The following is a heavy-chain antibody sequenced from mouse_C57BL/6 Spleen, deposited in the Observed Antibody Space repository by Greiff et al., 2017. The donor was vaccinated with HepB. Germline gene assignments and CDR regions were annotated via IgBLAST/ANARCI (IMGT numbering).Heavy chain of an antibody. CDR2: IYWDDDK. CDR1: GFSLSTSGMG. J-gene: IGHJ1*03. CDR3: AGRYFDV. V-gene: IGHV8-12*01. Sequence: QVTLNVCGPGILQSSQTLRLTCSFSGFSLSTSGMGVCWIRQPSGKGLEWLAHIYWDDDKRYNPSLKSRLTISKDTSRNQVFLKITSVDTADTATYYCAGRYFDVWGTGTTVTVSS.